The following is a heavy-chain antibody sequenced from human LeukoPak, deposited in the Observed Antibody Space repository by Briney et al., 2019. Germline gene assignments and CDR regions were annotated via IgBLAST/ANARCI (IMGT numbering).Heavy chain of an antibody. D-gene: IGHD3-10*01. J-gene: IGHJ4*02. CDR3: ARESTMVRGGID. CDR2: IYHSGST. CDR1: GGSISSGGYS. V-gene: IGHV4-30-2*01. Sequence: SETLSLTCAVSGGSISSGGYSWSWIRQPPGKGLEWIGYIYHSGSTYYNPSLKSRVTISVDRSKNQFSLKLSSATAADTAVYYCARESTMVRGGIDWGQGTLVTVSS.